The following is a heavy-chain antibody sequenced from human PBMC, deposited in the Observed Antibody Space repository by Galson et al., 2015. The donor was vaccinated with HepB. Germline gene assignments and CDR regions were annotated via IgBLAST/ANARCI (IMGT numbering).Heavy chain of an antibody. CDR3: ARTRYCSSDTSCYFFDY. Sequence: SVKVSCKASGYTFTGFYMHWVRQAPGQGLEWMGRINPNSGGTNYAQKFQGGVTMTRDTSISTAYMELSRLRSDDTAVYYCARTRYCSSDTSCYFFDYWGQGTLVTVSS. CDR2: INPNSGGT. V-gene: IGHV1-2*06. D-gene: IGHD2-2*01. J-gene: IGHJ4*02. CDR1: GYTFTGFY.